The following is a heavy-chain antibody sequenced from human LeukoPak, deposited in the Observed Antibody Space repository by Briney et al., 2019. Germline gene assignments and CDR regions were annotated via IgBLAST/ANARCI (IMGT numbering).Heavy chain of an antibody. J-gene: IGHJ4*02. V-gene: IGHV3-30*03. CDR2: VSYDGSDK. D-gene: IGHD1-26*01. CDR3: ARDRVGATDYFDY. Sequence: GGSLRLSCEASGFTFSSYGIHWVRQAPDKGLEWVAVVSYDGSDKYYADSVKGRFTISRDNSKNTLYLQMNSLRAEDTAVYYCARDRVGATDYFDYWGQGTLVTVSS. CDR1: GFTFSSYG.